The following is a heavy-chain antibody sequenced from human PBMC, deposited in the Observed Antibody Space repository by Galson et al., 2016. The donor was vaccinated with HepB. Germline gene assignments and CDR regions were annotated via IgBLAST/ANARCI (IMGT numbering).Heavy chain of an antibody. J-gene: IGHJ4*02. CDR2: ISDNTAGT. CDR1: GFTFSSDA. Sequence: SLRLSCAASGFTFSSDAMSWVRQAPEKGLEWVSDISDNTAGTKYADSVKGRFTISRDNAKNPLYLQMNSLRAEDTAVYYCARDHLWAFDYWGQGTLVTVSS. D-gene: IGHD7-27*01. CDR3: ARDHLWAFDY. V-gene: IGHV3-23*01.